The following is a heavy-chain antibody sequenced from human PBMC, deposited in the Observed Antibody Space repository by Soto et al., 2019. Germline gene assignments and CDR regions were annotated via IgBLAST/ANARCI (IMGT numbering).Heavy chain of an antibody. Sequence: PSETLSLTCTVSGGSISSSSYYWGWIRQPPGKGLEWIGSIYYSGSTYYNPSLKSRVTISVDTSKNQFSLKLSSVTAADTAVYYCASPGTYCSGGSCYYYYYMDVWGKATTVTVSS. CDR3: ASPGTYCSGGSCYYYYYMDV. CDR2: IYYSGST. V-gene: IGHV4-39*01. J-gene: IGHJ6*03. CDR1: GGSISSSSYY. D-gene: IGHD2-15*01.